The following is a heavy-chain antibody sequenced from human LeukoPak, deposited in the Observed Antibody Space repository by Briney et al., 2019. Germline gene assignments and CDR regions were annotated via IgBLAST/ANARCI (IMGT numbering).Heavy chain of an antibody. CDR1: GGSLSSGGYY. V-gene: IGHV4-31*03. CDR2: IYYSGST. J-gene: IGHJ5*02. Sequence: SQTLSLTCTVSGGSLSSGGYYWSWIRQHPGKGLEWIGYIYYSGSTYYNPSLKSRVTISVDTSKNQFSLKLSSVTAADTAVYYCARVPAGVAATRLPLWFDPWGQGTLVTVSS. CDR3: ARVPAGVAATRLPLWFDP. D-gene: IGHD2-15*01.